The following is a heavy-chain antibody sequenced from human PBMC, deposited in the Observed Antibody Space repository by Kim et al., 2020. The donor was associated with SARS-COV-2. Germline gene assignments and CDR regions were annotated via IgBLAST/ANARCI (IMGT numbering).Heavy chain of an antibody. CDR2: SSSSSSYI. D-gene: IGHD6-19*01. J-gene: IGHJ4*02. Sequence: GGSLRLSCAASGFTFSSYSMNWVRQAPGKGLEWVSSSSSSSSYIYYADSVKGRFTISRDNAKNSLYLQMNSLRAEDTAVYYCATQYSSGLYYFDYWGQGTLVTVSS. V-gene: IGHV3-21*01. CDR3: ATQYSSGLYYFDY. CDR1: GFTFSSYS.